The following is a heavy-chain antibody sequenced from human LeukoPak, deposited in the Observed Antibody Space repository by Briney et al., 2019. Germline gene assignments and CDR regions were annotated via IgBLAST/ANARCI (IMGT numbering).Heavy chain of an antibody. V-gene: IGHV3-74*01. CDR3: XXXXXXXXXGLTIDY. J-gene: IGHJ4*02. CDR2: INSDGSNT. CDR1: GLTFSNYW. Sequence: GGSLRLSCAASGLTFSNYWMHWVRQAPGKGLVWVSRINSDGSNTVYADSVKGRFTISRDNSKNTLYLQMNSLRAEDTAVYYCXXXXXXXXXGLTIDYWGQGTLVTVSS. D-gene: IGHD1/OR15-1a*01.